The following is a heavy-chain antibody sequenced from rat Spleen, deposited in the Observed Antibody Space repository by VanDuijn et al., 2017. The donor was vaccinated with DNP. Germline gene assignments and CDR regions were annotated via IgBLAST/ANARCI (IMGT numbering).Heavy chain of an antibody. CDR1: GFSLTSYH. V-gene: IGHV2-32*01. CDR2: IWHDGGT. Sequence: QVQLKESGPGLVQPSQTLSLTCTVSGFSLTSYHVHWVRQPPGKGLEWMGVIWHDGGTSCNSALKSRLSISRDTSKSQVFLKMNSLQTEDTATYYCARDHHSSYTHWFAYWGQGTLVTVSS. CDR3: ARDHHSSYTHWFAY. D-gene: IGHD1-2*01. J-gene: IGHJ3*01.